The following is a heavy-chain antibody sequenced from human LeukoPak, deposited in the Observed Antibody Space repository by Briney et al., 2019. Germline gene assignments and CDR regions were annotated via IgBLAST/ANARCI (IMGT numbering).Heavy chain of an antibody. CDR2: INPNSGGT. CDR3: ANSMVATNNGYFDY. D-gene: IGHD5-12*01. V-gene: IGHV1-2*02. CDR1: GYTFTSYY. Sequence: ASVKVSCKASGYTFTSYYMHWVRQAPGQGLEWMGWINPNSGGTNYAQKFQGRATMTRDTSISTAYMELSRLRSDDTAVYYCANSMVATNNGYFDYWGQGTLVTVSS. J-gene: IGHJ4*02.